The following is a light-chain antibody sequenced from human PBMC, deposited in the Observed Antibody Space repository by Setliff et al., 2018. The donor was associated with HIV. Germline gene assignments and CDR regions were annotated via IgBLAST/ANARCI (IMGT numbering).Light chain of an antibody. Sequence: DIVMTQSPDSLAVSLGERATINCKSSQSVLYSSNNKNYLAWYQQKPGQPPKLLIHWASTRESGVPDRFSGSGSGTDFTLTISSLQAEDVAVYYCQQYYSSSSTFGQGTRLEIK. J-gene: IGKJ5*01. CDR3: QQYYSSSST. CDR2: WAS. V-gene: IGKV4-1*01. CDR1: QSVLYSSNNKNY.